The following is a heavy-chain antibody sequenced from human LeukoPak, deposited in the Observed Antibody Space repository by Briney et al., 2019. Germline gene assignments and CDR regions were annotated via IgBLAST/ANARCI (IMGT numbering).Heavy chain of an antibody. CDR1: GFTFSSYG. J-gene: IGHJ4*02. Sequence: GGSLRLSCAASGFTFSSYGMHWVRQAPGKGLEWVAVISYDGRNEYYVDSVKGRFTISRDNSKNTLYLQMNSLRPEDTAVYYCAKELTTVTHFDYWGQGTLVTLSS. CDR2: ISYDGRNE. D-gene: IGHD4-17*01. CDR3: AKELTTVTHFDY. V-gene: IGHV3-30*18.